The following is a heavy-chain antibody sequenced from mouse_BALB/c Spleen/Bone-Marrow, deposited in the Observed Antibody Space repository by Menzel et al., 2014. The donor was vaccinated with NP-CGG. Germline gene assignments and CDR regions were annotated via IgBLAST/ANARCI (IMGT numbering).Heavy chain of an antibody. Sequence: EVKVVESGGGLVQPGGSRKLSCAASGFTFSDYGMAWVRQAPGKGPEWVAFISNLAYSIYYTDTVTGRFTISRENAKNTLHLEMSSLRSEDTAMYYCARALAYGSSFDYWGQGTTLTVSS. J-gene: IGHJ2*01. V-gene: IGHV5-15*02. CDR2: ISNLAYSI. CDR1: GFTFSDYG. CDR3: ARALAYGSSFDY. D-gene: IGHD1-1*01.